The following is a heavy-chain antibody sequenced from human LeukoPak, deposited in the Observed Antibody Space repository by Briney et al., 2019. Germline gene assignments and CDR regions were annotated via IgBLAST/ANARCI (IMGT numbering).Heavy chain of an antibody. D-gene: IGHD6-19*01. CDR1: GGSISSYY. V-gene: IGHV4-59*05. J-gene: IGHJ5*02. CDR2: IYYSGST. Sequence: SETLSLTCTVSGGSISSYYWSWIRQPAGKGLEWIGSIYYSGSTYYNPSLESRVTISVDTSKNQFSLKLSSVTAADTAVYYCAARYSSTLYWFDPWGQGTLVTVSS. CDR3: AARYSSTLYWFDP.